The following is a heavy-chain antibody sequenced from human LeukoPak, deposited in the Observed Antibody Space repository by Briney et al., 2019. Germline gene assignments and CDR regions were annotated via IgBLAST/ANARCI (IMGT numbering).Heavy chain of an antibody. Sequence: GESLKISCKGSGYSFTSYWIGWVRQMPGKGLEWMGIIYPGDSDTRYSPSFQGQVTISADKSISTAYLQWSSLKASDTAMYYCARPEGYCSGGSCYPHGMDVWAKGPRSPSP. CDR3: ARPEGYCSGGSCYPHGMDV. D-gene: IGHD2-15*01. V-gene: IGHV5-51*01. CDR2: IYPGDSDT. J-gene: IGHJ6*02. CDR1: GYSFTSYW.